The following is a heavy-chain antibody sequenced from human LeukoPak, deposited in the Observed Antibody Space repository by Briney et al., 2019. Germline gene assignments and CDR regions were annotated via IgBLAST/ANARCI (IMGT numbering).Heavy chain of an antibody. V-gene: IGHV5-51*01. CDR3: ARSSSWYVSDY. CDR1: GYSFTNYW. D-gene: IGHD6-13*01. J-gene: IGHJ4*02. CDR2: IYPGDSDT. Sequence: GESLKISCKGSGYSFTNYWIGWVRQMPGKGLEWMGIIYPGDSDTRYSPSFQGQVTISADKSISTAYLQWSNLKASDTAMYYCARSSSWYVSDYWGQGTLVTVSS.